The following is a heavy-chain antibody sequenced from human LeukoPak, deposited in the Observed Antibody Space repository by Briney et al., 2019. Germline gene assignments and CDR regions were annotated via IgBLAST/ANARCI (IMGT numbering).Heavy chain of an antibody. CDR2: ISGSGGST. V-gene: IGHV3-23*01. D-gene: IGHD3-22*01. CDR3: ARAWYYYDSSGYYYSDY. J-gene: IGHJ4*02. Sequence: GGSLRLSCAASGFTFSSYAMSWVRQAPGKGLEWVSAISGSGGSTYYADSVKGRFTISRDNSKNTLYLQMNSLRAEDTAVYYCARAWYYYDSSGYYYSDYWGQGTLVTVSS. CDR1: GFTFSSYA.